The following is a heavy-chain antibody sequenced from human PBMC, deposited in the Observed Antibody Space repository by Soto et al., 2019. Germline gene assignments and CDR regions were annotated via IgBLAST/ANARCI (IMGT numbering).Heavy chain of an antibody. J-gene: IGHJ1*01. Sequence: QLQLQESGPGLVGPSETLSLTCTVSGGSVNTYNLFWAWVRQPPGKGLEWIATIHYGGNAYYSPSLTTRVTISRATSKNRVSRELRSVTAADTAVYYCARVNVTLDLWGQGTLVTVSP. CDR3: ARVNVTLDL. CDR2: IHYGGNA. D-gene: IGHD2-21*02. CDR1: GGSVNTYNLF. V-gene: IGHV4-39*01.